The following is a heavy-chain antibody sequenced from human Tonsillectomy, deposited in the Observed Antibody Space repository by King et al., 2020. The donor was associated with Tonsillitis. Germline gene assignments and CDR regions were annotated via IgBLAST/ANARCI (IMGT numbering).Heavy chain of an antibody. CDR3: AGVRTSGSYYNCPFDS. CDR2: IYHSGNT. V-gene: IGHV4-39*07. CDR1: GGSISSSNYY. J-gene: IGHJ4*02. D-gene: IGHD3-10*01. Sequence: QLQESGPRLVKPSETLSLTCTVSGGSISSSNYYWGWIRQPPGKGLEWIGSIYHSGNTYYNPSLKSRVTISLDTSKNQFSLKLRSVTAADTVVYYCAGVRTSGSYYNCPFDSWGQGTLVTVSS.